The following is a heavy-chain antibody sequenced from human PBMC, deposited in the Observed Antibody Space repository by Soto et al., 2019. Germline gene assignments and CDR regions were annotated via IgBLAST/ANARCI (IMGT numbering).Heavy chain of an antibody. CDR1: GFTFSNYA. J-gene: IGHJ4*02. CDR3: AKEYTSTSKGSFDY. CDR2: ITGSGGTT. D-gene: IGHD1-26*01. Sequence: EVHLLEFWGGLVQPGRSLRLSCAASGFTFSNYAMNWVRQAPGKGLEWVSGITGSGGTTFYADSVKGRFTISRDNSKNTVYLQMNSVRADDTAVYYCAKEYTSTSKGSFDYWGQGALVTVSS. V-gene: IGHV3-23*01.